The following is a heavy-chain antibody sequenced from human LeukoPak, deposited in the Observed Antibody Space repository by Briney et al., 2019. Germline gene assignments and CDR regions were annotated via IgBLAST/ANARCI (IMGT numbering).Heavy chain of an antibody. J-gene: IGHJ4*02. CDR2: INWNGGST. Sequence: RTGGSLRLSCAASGFTFDDYGMSWVRQAPGKGLEWVSGINWNGGSTCYADSVKGRFTISRDNARNTLYLQMNSLRAEDTAVYYCARDGFLGPVTAYLDYWGQGTPVTVSS. CDR1: GFTFDDYG. V-gene: IGHV3-20*04. D-gene: IGHD2-21*02. CDR3: ARDGFLGPVTAYLDY.